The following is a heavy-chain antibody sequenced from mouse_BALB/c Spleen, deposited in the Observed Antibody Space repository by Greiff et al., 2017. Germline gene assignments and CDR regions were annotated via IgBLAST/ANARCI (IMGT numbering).Heavy chain of an antibody. CDR1: GYSITSGYY. J-gene: IGHJ3*01. D-gene: IGHD2-14*01. V-gene: IGHV3-6*02. Sequence: EVQLQESGPGLVKPSQSLSLTCSVTGYSITSGYYWNWIRQFPGNKLEWMGYISYDGSNNYNPSLKNRISITRDTSKNQFFLKLNSVTTEDTATYYCASHAAYYRYDGAWFAYWGQGTLVTVSA. CDR2: ISYDGSN. CDR3: ASHAAYYRYDGAWFAY.